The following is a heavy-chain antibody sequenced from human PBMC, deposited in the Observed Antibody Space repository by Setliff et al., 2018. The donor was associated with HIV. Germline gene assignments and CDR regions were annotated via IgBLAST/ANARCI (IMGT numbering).Heavy chain of an antibody. V-gene: IGHV4-39*01. D-gene: IGHD6-19*01. CDR2: ISHSGIT. J-gene: IGHJ4*02. CDR3: ARSFGIAVAGYFDY. CDR1: GVSTISSSSSYY. Sequence: SETLSLTCIVSGVSTISSSSSYYWGWIRQPPGKGLEWIGYISHSGITYYNPSLKSRVTISVDTSKNQFSLKLRSVTAADTAVYYCARSFGIAVAGYFDYWGQGTLVTVSS.